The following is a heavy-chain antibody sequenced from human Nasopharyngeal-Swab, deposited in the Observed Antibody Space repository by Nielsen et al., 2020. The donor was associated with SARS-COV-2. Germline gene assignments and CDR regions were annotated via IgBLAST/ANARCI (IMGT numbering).Heavy chain of an antibody. CDR2: ISYDGSNK. CDR1: GFTFSSYA. CDR3: ARDSGGNSDY. D-gene: IGHD4-23*01. Sequence: GSLRLSCAASGFTFSSYAMHWVRQAPGKGLEWVAVISYDGSNKYYADSVKGRFTISRDNSKNTLYLQMNSLRAEDTAVYYCARDSGGNSDYWGQGTLVTVSS. J-gene: IGHJ4*02. V-gene: IGHV3-30-3*01.